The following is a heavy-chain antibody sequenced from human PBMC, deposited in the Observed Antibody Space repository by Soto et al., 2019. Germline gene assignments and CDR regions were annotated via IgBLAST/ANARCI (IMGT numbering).Heavy chain of an antibody. V-gene: IGHV1-18*01. Sequence: ASVKVSCKASGYTFTSYGISWVRQAPGQGLEWMGWISAYNGNTNYAQKLQGRVTMTTDTSTSTAYMELRSLRSDDTAVYYCARDAPTSSWYADYYYGMDVWGQGTTVTVSS. CDR2: ISAYNGNT. J-gene: IGHJ6*02. CDR1: GYTFTSYG. D-gene: IGHD6-13*01. CDR3: ARDAPTSSWYADYYYGMDV.